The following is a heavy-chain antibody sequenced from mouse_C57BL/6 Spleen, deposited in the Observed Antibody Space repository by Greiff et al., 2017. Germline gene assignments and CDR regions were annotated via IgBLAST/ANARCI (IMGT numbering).Heavy chain of an antibody. CDR1: GYTFTSYG. CDR3: ARWDYDVPYAMDY. D-gene: IGHD2-4*01. V-gene: IGHV1-81*01. Sequence: QVQLQQSGAELARPGASVKLSCKASGYTFTSYGISWVKQRTGQGLEWIGEIYPRSGNTYYNEKFKGKATLTADKSSSPAYMELRSLTSEDSAVXFCARWDYDVPYAMDYWGQGTSVTVSS. J-gene: IGHJ4*01. CDR2: IYPRSGNT.